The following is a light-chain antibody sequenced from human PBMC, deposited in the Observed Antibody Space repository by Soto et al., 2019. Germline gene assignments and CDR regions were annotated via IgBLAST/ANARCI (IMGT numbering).Light chain of an antibody. J-gene: IGKJ1*01. CDR2: GAS. CDR1: QSVSSTY. Sequence: IVLTQSPATLSLSPGERATLSCRASQSVSSTYLAWYQQKPGQAPRLLIYGASSRATGIPDRFSGSGSGTDFTLTISRLEPEDFAVYYCQQYGGSPLWTFGQGTKVDI. CDR3: QQYGGSPLWT. V-gene: IGKV3-20*01.